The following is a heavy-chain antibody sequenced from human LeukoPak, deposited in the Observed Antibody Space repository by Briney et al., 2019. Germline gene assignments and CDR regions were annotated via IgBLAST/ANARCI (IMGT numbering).Heavy chain of an antibody. CDR1: GYTFTNNG. CDR2: ISAHNGNT. D-gene: IGHD3-22*01. CDR3: ARAEPHYYDSSGYSPFDY. Sequence: ASMKVSCKASGYTFTNNGISWVRQAPGQGLEWMGWISAHNGNTNYAEKVQGRVTMTTDTSTSTAYMELRSLRSDDTAVYYCARAEPHYYDSSGYSPFDYWGQGTLVTVSS. V-gene: IGHV1-18*01. J-gene: IGHJ4*02.